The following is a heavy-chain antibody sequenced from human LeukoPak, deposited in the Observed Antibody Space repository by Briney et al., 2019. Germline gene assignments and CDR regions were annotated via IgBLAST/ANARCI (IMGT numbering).Heavy chain of an antibody. CDR1: GYTFTGYY. V-gene: IGHV1-2*06. J-gene: IGHJ1*01. D-gene: IGHD6-19*01. CDR2: INPNSGGT. Sequence: ASVKVSCKASGYTFTGYYIHWVRQAPGQGLEWMGRINPNSGGTNYAQKFQGRVTMTRDTSISTAYMELSRLRSDDTAVYYCARPEVQWLGQYEYFQHWGQGTLVTVSS. CDR3: ARPEVQWLGQYEYFQH.